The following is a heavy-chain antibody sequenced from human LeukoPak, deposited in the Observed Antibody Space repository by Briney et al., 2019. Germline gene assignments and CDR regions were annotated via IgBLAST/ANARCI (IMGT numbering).Heavy chain of an antibody. CDR2: IYYSGST. V-gene: IGHV4-59*08. Sequence: SETLSLTCTVSGGSTSSYYWSWIRQPPGKGLEWIGYIYYSGSTNYNPSLKSRVTISVDTSKNQFSLKLSSVTAADTAVYYCARHKDRNYYGSGSYSPNFDYWGQGTLVTVSS. D-gene: IGHD3-10*01. CDR3: ARHKDRNYYGSGSYSPNFDY. J-gene: IGHJ4*02. CDR1: GGSTSSYY.